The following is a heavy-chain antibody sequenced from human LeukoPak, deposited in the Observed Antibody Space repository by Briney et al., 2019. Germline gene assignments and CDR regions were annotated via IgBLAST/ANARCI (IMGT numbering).Heavy chain of an antibody. J-gene: IGHJ4*02. CDR2: IIPIFGTA. D-gene: IGHD6-13*01. CDR3: AGAAAAAGTWSLVYYFDY. Sequence: ASVKVSCKASGGTFSSYAISWVRQAPGQGLEWMGGIIPIFGTANYAQKFQGRVTITADESTSTAYMELSSLRSEDTAVYYCAGAAAAAGTWSLVYYFDYWGQGTLVTVSS. V-gene: IGHV1-69*13. CDR1: GGTFSSYA.